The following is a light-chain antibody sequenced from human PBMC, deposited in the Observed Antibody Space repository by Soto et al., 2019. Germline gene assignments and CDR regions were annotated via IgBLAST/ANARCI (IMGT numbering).Light chain of an antibody. CDR1: SSNIGNNY. CDR2: DNN. CDR3: GTWDSSLSAVV. V-gene: IGLV1-51*01. Sequence: QAVVTQPPSVSAAPGQKVTISCSGRSSNIGNNYVSWYRQLPGTAPKLLIYDNNKRPSGIPDRFSGSKSGTSATLGITGLQTGDEADYYCGTWDSSLSAVVFGGGTKVTVL. J-gene: IGLJ3*02.